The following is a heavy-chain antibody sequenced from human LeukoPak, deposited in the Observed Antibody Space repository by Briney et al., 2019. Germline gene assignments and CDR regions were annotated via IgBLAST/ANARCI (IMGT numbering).Heavy chain of an antibody. CDR3: ARLGGSGGFGELLFRDY. CDR1: GGSFSGYY. J-gene: IGHJ4*02. Sequence: SETLSLTCAVYGGSFSGYYWSWFRQPPGKGLEWIGEINHSGSTNYNPSLKSRVTISVDTSKNQFSLKLSSVTAADTAVYYCARLGGSGGFGELLFRDYWGQGTLVTVSS. V-gene: IGHV4-34*01. D-gene: IGHD3-10*01. CDR2: INHSGST.